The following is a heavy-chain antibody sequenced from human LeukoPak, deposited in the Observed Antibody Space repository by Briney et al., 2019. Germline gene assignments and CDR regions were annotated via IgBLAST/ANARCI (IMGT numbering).Heavy chain of an antibody. J-gene: IGHJ4*02. CDR2: VYYSGST. CDR3: TRERRDGYKVYFDY. V-gene: IGHV4-59*01. Sequence: SETLSLTCTVSGGSISYYYWSWIRQPPGKGLEWIGYVYYSGSTNYNPSLKSRVTISVDTSKNQFSLRLSSVTAADTAVYYCTRERRDGYKVYFDYWGQGTLVTVSS. CDR1: GGSISYYY. D-gene: IGHD5-24*01.